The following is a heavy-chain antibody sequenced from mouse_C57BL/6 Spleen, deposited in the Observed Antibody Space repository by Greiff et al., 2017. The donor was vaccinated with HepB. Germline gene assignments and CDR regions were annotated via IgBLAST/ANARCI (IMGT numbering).Heavy chain of an antibody. V-gene: IGHV5-9-1*02. J-gene: IGHJ3*01. Sequence: EVMLVESGEGLVKPGGSLKLSCAASGFTFSSYAMSWVRQTPEKRLEWVAYISSGGDYIYYAATVKGRFTISRDNARNTLYLQMSSLKSEDTAMYYCTRDGDSSGPYWGQGTLVTVSA. CDR1: GFTFSSYA. D-gene: IGHD3-2*02. CDR2: ISSGGDYI. CDR3: TRDGDSSGPY.